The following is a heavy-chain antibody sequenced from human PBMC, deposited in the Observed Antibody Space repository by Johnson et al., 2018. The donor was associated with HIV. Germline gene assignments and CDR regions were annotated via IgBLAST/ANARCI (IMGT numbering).Heavy chain of an antibody. CDR1: GFTFSSYA. CDR2: ISGSGGST. CDR3: AKDNYYEDSSGYYPDAFDI. Sequence: MQLVESGGGLVQPGGSLRLSCAASGFTFSSYAMSWVRQAPGKGLEWVSAISGSGGSTYYADSVKGRFTISRDNSKNTLYLQMNSLRAEDTAVYYCAKDNYYEDSSGYYPDAFDIWGQGTMVTVSS. J-gene: IGHJ3*02. V-gene: IGHV3-23*04. D-gene: IGHD3-22*01.